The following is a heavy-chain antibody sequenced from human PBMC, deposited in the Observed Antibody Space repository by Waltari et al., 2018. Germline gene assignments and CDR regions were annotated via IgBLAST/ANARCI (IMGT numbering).Heavy chain of an antibody. Sequence: EVQLVESGGGLVQPGGSLRLSCAASGFTFSSYSMHWVRQAPGKGLEWVSYISSSSSTIYYADSVKGRFTISRDNAKNSLYLQMNSLRAEDTAVYYCARTNRASPFDIWGQGTMVTVSS. CDR1: GFTFSSYS. V-gene: IGHV3-48*01. J-gene: IGHJ3*02. CDR3: ARTNRASPFDI. CDR2: ISSSSSTI.